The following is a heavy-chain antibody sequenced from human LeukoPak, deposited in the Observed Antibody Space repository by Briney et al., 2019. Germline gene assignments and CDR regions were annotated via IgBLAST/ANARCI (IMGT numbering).Heavy chain of an antibody. CDR1: GYTFTSYG. Sequence: ASVKVSCKASGYTFTSYGISWVRQAPGQGLEWMGWISAYNGNTNYVQKLQGRVTMTTDTSTSTAYMELRSLRSDDTAVYYCARDPPYSSGWQGKFDYWGQGTLVTVSS. D-gene: IGHD6-19*01. V-gene: IGHV1-18*01. CDR2: ISAYNGNT. CDR3: ARDPPYSSGWQGKFDY. J-gene: IGHJ4*02.